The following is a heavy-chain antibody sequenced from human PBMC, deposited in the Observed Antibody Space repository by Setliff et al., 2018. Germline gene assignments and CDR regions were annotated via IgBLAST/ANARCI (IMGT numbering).Heavy chain of an antibody. CDR3: AKDPNGDYVGAFDS. D-gene: IGHD4-17*01. CDR1: GFTLSPFA. Sequence: GGSLRLSCAASGFTLSPFAMSWVRQAPGKGLEWVSTIYRGDRDTFYTDSVKGRFTVSRDNSKNTLYLQMNSLSVEDTGIYYCAKDPNGDYVGAFDSWSQGALVTVSS. CDR2: IYRGDRDT. J-gene: IGHJ5*01. V-gene: IGHV3-23*03.